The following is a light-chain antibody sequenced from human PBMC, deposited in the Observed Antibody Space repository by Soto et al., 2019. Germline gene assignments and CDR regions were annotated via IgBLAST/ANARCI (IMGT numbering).Light chain of an antibody. CDR1: SSDVGGYNY. CDR2: EVS. Sequence: QSALTQPASVSGSPGQSITISCTGTSSDVGGYNYVSWYQQHPGKAPKLVIYEVSNRPSGVSNRFSGSKSSNTASLTISGLQAEDEADYYCSSYTSSSTPWVFGGGTKLTVL. V-gene: IGLV2-14*01. J-gene: IGLJ3*02. CDR3: SSYTSSSTPWV.